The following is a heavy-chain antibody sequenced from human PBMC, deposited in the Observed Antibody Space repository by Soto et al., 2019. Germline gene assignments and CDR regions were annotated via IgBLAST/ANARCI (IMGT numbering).Heavy chain of an antibody. J-gene: IGHJ5*02. CDR3: ARQASDYGDYVQNWFDP. Sequence: SETLSLTCTVSGGSISSSSYYWGWIRQPPGKGLEWIGSIYYSGSTYYNPSLKSRVTISVDTSKNQFSLKLSSVTAADTAVYYCARQASDYGDYVQNWFDPWGQGALVTVSS. D-gene: IGHD4-17*01. V-gene: IGHV4-39*01. CDR1: GGSISSSSYY. CDR2: IYYSGST.